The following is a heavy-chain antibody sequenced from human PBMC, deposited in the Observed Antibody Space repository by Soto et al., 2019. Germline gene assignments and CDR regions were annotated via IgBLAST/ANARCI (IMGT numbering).Heavy chain of an antibody. CDR2: VHGGGST. CDR1: GFTVSNNH. Sequence: VPLVESGGGLIQPGGSLRLSCAASGFTVSNNHMTWVRQAAGKGLELVSFVHGGGSTSYADSVKGRFTISRDNSKNTLYLQMASLRAEDTAIYYCAGRLTTAASLDYWGRGTLVTVSS. J-gene: IGHJ4*02. V-gene: IGHV3-53*01. D-gene: IGHD3-16*01. CDR3: AGRLTTAASLDY.